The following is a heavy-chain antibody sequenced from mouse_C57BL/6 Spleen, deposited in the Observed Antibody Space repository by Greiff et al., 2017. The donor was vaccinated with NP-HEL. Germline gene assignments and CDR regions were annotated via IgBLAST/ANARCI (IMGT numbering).Heavy chain of an antibody. J-gene: IGHJ3*01. CDR2: IDPETGGT. Sequence: PGAELVRPGASVTLSCKASGYTFTDYEMHWVKQTPVHGLEWIGAIDPETGGTAYNQKFKGKAILTADKSSSTAYMELRSLTSEDSAVYYCTRDGSRGAWFAYWGQGTLVTVSA. D-gene: IGHD1-1*01. CDR3: TRDGSRGAWFAY. V-gene: IGHV1-15*01. CDR1: GYTFTDYE.